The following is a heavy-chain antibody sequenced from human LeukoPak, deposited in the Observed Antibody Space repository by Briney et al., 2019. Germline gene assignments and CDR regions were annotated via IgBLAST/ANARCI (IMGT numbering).Heavy chain of an antibody. CDR3: ARGLIGTITMVRGVIIISPTYYYYMDV. V-gene: IGHV1-46*01. J-gene: IGHJ6*03. Sequence: ASVKVSCKASGYTFTSYYMHWVRQAPGQGLEWMGIINPSGGSTSYAQKFQGRVTMTRDTSISTAYMELSSLRSEDTAVYYCARGLIGTITMVRGVIIISPTYYYYMDVWGKGTTVTVSS. D-gene: IGHD3-10*01. CDR1: GYTFTSYY. CDR2: INPSGGST.